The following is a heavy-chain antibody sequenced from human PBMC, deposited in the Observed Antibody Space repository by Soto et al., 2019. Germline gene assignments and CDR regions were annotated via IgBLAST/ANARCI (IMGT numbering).Heavy chain of an antibody. CDR2: ISYDGSNK. J-gene: IGHJ4*02. CDR3: AKDSHYDILTGHFDY. V-gene: IGHV3-30*18. D-gene: IGHD3-9*01. Sequence: GGSLRLSCAASGFTFSSSWMHWVRQAPGKGLEWVAVISYDGSNKYYADSVKGRFTISRDNSKNTLYLQMNSLRAEDTAVYYCAKDSHYDILTGHFDYWGQGTLVTVSS. CDR1: GFTFSSSW.